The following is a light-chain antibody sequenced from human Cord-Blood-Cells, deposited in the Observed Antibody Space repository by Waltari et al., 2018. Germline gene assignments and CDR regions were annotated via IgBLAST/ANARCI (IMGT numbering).Light chain of an antibody. J-gene: IGLJ2*01. CDR3: SSYAGSNVV. CDR1: SSDVGGYNY. V-gene: IGLV2-8*01. Sequence: QSALTPPPSASGSPGQSVTISCTGTSSDVGGYNYVSWYQQHPGQAPKLMIYEVSKRPSGVPDRFSGSKSGNTASLTVSGLQAEDEADYYCSSYAGSNVVFGGGTKLTVL. CDR2: EVS.